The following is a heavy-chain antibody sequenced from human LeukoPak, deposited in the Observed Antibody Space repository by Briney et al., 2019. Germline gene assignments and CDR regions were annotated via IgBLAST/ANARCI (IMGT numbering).Heavy chain of an antibody. D-gene: IGHD2-15*01. CDR3: VRDYFCSGGTCDDCFDP. Sequence: ASVKVSCKASGYTFTNYGISWVRQARGQGLEWMAWISTYDHDTNYAQKFRGRVTMTTDTSTSTAYMELRSLGSDDTAVYYCVRDYFCSGGTCDDCFDPWGQGTPVTVSS. CDR2: ISTYDHDT. V-gene: IGHV1-18*01. J-gene: IGHJ5*02. CDR1: GYTFTNYG.